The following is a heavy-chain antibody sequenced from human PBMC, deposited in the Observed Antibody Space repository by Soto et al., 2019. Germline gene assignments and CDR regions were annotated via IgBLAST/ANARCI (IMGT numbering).Heavy chain of an antibody. J-gene: IGHJ4*02. V-gene: IGHV3-74*01. CDR2: INSDGSST. D-gene: IGHD1-7*01. Sequence: GGSLRLSCAVSGSTFSNDWMHWVRQAPGKGLVWVSHINSDGSSTNYANFVKGRFTIARDNAKNTIFLHMDSLRAEDTAVYYCAKDRNYPRDQFHYWGQGTLVTV. CDR1: GSTFSNDW. CDR3: AKDRNYPRDQFHY.